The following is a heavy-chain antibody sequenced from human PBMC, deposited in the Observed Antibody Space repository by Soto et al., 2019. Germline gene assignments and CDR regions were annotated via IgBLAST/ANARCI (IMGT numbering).Heavy chain of an antibody. D-gene: IGHD3-3*01. Sequence: GASVKVSCKASGYTFTSYAMHWVRQAPGQRLEWMGWINAGNGNTKYSQKFQGRVTITRDTSASTAYMELSSLRSEDTAVYYCARGRDDFWSGYYLRNYYYMDVWGKGTTVTVSS. J-gene: IGHJ6*03. CDR2: INAGNGNT. V-gene: IGHV1-3*01. CDR3: ARGRDDFWSGYYLRNYYYMDV. CDR1: GYTFTSYA.